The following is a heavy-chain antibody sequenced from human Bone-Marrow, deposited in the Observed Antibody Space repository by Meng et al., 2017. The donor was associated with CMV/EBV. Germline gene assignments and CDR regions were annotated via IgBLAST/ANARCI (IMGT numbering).Heavy chain of an antibody. J-gene: IGHJ4*02. CDR2: IINTGRTI. CDR1: GFTFSDYY. Sequence: GESLKISCSASGFTFSDYYMSWIRQAPGKGLEWVSYIINTGRTIYYADSVKGRFTISRDNAKNSLYLQMNSLRAEDTAVYYCARLLFLSSGWYYYFDYWRQGTLVTVPS. D-gene: IGHD6-19*01. V-gene: IGHV3-11*01. CDR3: ARLLFLSSGWYYYFDY.